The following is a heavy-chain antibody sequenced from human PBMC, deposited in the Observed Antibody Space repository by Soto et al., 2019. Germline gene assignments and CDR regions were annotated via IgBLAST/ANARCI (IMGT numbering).Heavy chain of an antibody. J-gene: IGHJ6*02. CDR3: AASGPYYYYGMDV. Sequence: SETLSLTCTVSGGSISSGDYYWSWIRQPPGKGLEWIGYINYSGSTYYNPSLKSRVTISVDTSKNQVSLKLSSVTAADTAVYYCAASGPYYYYGMDVWGQGTTVT. CDR2: INYSGST. V-gene: IGHV4-30-4*01. CDR1: GGSISSGDYY. D-gene: IGHD6-6*01.